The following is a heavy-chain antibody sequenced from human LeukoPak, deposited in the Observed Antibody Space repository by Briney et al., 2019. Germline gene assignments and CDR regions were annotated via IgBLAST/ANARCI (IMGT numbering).Heavy chain of an antibody. CDR2: INPSGGST. J-gene: IGHJ4*02. D-gene: IGHD3-10*01. CDR3: ARVRHYGSGSYGFDY. Sequence: ASVKVSCKASGYTFTSFYMHWVRQAPGQGLEWMGIINPSGGSTSYAQKFQGRVTMTRDMSTSTVYMELSSLRSEDTAVYYCARVRHYGSGSYGFDYWGQGTLVTVSS. V-gene: IGHV1-46*01. CDR1: GYTFTSFY.